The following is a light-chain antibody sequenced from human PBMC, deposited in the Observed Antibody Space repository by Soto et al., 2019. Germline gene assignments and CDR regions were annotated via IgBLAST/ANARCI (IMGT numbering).Light chain of an antibody. Sequence: EIVLTQSPGTLSLSPGERATLSCRASQSVANNYLTWYQQKPGQAPRLLIYGASNRATGIPDRFSGSGSGTDFTLTISRLEPEDFAVYYCQQFDSSLWTFCQGTKVEIK. J-gene: IGKJ1*01. V-gene: IGKV3-20*01. CDR1: QSVANNY. CDR2: GAS. CDR3: QQFDSSLWT.